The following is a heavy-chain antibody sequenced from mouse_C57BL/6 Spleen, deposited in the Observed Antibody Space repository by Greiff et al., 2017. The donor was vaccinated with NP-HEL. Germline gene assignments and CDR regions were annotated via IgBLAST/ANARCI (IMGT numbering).Heavy chain of an antibody. J-gene: IGHJ3*01. CDR1: GYTFTSYW. Sequence: QVQLQQSGAELVKPGASVKLSCKASGYTFTSYWMHWVKQRPGQGLEWIGMIHPNSGSTNYNEKFESKATLTVDKSSSTAYMQLSSLTSEDSAVYYCAEQGYDYACAYWGQGTLVTVSA. CDR3: AEQGYDYACAY. D-gene: IGHD2-4*01. V-gene: IGHV1-64*01. CDR2: IHPNSGST.